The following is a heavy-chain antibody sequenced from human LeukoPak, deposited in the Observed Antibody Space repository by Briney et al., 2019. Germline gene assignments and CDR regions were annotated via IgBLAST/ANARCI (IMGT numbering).Heavy chain of an antibody. CDR2: ISSTSSTK. CDR1: GFIFSSYS. CDR3: ARGGTGSENDY. D-gene: IGHD3-9*01. Sequence: GGSLRLSCAGSGFIFSSYSLNWVRQAPGKGLEWVSYISSTSSTKYYADSVKGRFTISRDNAKNSLYLQMNSLRVEDTAVYYCARGGTGSENDYWGQGILVTVSS. V-gene: IGHV3-48*04. J-gene: IGHJ4*02.